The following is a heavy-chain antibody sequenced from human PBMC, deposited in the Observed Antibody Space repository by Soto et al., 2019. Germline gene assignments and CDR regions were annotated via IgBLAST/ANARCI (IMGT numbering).Heavy chain of an antibody. V-gene: IGHV2-5*02. CDR2: IYWDDDR. CDR1: GFSLSTRGVG. Sequence: GSGPTLVNPTQTLTLTCSFSGFSLSTRGVGVGWLRQPPGKALEWLAVIYWDDDRHYSPPLKSRLTITKDTSKNQVVLIMTTMAPVDTATYYCAHTHYDVWSGYRYKCGLDVWGQGTTVTVSS. D-gene: IGHD3-3*01. CDR3: AHTHYDVWSGYRYKCGLDV. J-gene: IGHJ6*02.